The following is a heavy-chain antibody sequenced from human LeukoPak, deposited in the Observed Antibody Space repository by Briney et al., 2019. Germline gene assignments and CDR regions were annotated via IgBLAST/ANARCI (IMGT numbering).Heavy chain of an antibody. V-gene: IGHV3-20*04. CDR1: GFTFDDYG. D-gene: IGHD6-13*01. CDR2: INWNGGNT. J-gene: IGHJ4*02. Sequence: GGSLRLSCAASGFTFDDYGMSWVRQAPGEGLEWVSGINWNGGNTGYADSVKGRFTISRDNAKNSLYLQMNSLRAEDTAVYYCARDSGYSSSWAPFDYWGQGTLVTVSS. CDR3: ARDSGYSSSWAPFDY.